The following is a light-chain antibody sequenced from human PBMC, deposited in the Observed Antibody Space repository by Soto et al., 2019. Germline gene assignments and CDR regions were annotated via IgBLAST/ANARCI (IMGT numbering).Light chain of an antibody. CDR1: QSVFSNSNTKNL. CDR2: WAS. Sequence: DIVMTQSPDSLSVSLGERATINCKSSQSVFSNSNTKNLLAWFQQKPGHPPRLLIYWASTRESGVPDRFSGSGSGTDFTLTISSLQAEDVAIYYCQKYSSPPVTFGQGTQVEI. J-gene: IGKJ1*01. CDR3: QKYSSPPVT. V-gene: IGKV4-1*01.